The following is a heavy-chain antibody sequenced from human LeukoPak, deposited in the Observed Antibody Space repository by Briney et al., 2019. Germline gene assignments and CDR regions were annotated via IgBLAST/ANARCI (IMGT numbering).Heavy chain of an antibody. Sequence: SETLSLTCTVSGGSVSSGSYYWSWVRQPPGKGLEWIGYIYYSGSTNYNPSLKSRVTISVDTSKNQFSLKLSSVTAADTAVYYCARDGVQYFDGRGFDPWGQGTLVTVSS. CDR3: ARDGVQYFDGRGFDP. V-gene: IGHV4-61*01. CDR2: IYYSGST. J-gene: IGHJ5*02. D-gene: IGHD3-9*01. CDR1: GGSVSSGSYY.